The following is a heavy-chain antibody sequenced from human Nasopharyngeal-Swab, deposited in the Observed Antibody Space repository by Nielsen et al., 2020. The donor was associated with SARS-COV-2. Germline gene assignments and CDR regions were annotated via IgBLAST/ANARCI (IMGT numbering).Heavy chain of an antibody. CDR3: ARPMRPMGHYYFGMDV. V-gene: IGHV5-51*01. Sequence: GESLKIPCKSSGYSFTTYWIGWVRKMPGKGLEWMGIIYPGDSNTRYSPSFQGQVTISVDKYSSTAYLPWSSLKASDTAIYYCARPMRPMGHYYFGMDVWGQGTTVTVSS. J-gene: IGHJ6*02. CDR2: IYPGDSNT. D-gene: IGHD1-26*01. CDR1: GYSFTTYW.